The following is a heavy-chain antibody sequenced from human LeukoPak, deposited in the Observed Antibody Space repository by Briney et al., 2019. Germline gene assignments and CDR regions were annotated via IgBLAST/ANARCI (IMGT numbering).Heavy chain of an antibody. CDR3: ARDTSGSLDF. D-gene: IGHD6-19*01. J-gene: IGHJ4*02. Sequence: GGSLRLSCAASGFTFSSYSMNWVRQAPGKGLEWVSYISSSSSTIYYADSVKGRFTISRDNAKNSLYLQMNSLRVDDTAVYYCARDTSGSLDFWGQGTLVTVSS. CDR2: ISSSSSTI. CDR1: GFTFSSYS. V-gene: IGHV3-48*01.